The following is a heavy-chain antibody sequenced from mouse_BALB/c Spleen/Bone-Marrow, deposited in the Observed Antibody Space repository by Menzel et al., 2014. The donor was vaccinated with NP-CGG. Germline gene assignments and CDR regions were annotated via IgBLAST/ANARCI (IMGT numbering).Heavy chain of an antibody. CDR2: INPSTGYT. D-gene: IGHD4-1*01. V-gene: IGHV1-7*01. CDR1: GYTFTSYW. Sequence: VQLQESGAELAKPGASVKMSCKASGYTFTSYWMHWVKQRPGQGLEWIGYINPSTGYTEYNQKFKDKATLTADKSSSTAYMQLSSLTSEDSAVYYCARGLGRAFDYWGQGTTLTVSS. CDR3: ARGLGRAFDY. J-gene: IGHJ2*01.